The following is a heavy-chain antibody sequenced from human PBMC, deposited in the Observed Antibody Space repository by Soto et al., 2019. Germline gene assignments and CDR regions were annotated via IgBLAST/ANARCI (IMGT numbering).Heavy chain of an antibody. CDR1: GLIFSDYH. D-gene: IGHD6-19*01. Sequence: EVQLVESGGGLVQPGGSLRLSCADSGLIFSDYHMDWVRQAPGKGLEWVGRIRRKANSYTTEYAASVKGRFTISRDDSKNSLYLQMNSLKSEDTAGYYCAMLGGWSGGSSGMDVWSQGTTVTVSS. CDR2: IRRKANSYTT. J-gene: IGHJ6*02. CDR3: AMLGGWSGGSSGMDV. V-gene: IGHV3-72*01.